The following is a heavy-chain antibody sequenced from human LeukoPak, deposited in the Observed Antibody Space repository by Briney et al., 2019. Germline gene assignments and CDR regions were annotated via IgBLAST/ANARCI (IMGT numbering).Heavy chain of an antibody. J-gene: IGHJ4*02. Sequence: PGGSLRLSCAASGFSFNSDWMDWVRQAPGKGLEWVANINHDNTENNYLDSVKGRFTISRDNSKNTLYLQVNSLRAEDTAVYYCAKGGKWDVTPFDYWGQGTLVTVSS. CDR2: INHDNTEN. CDR1: GFSFNSDW. V-gene: IGHV3-7*03. D-gene: IGHD1-26*01. CDR3: AKGGKWDVTPFDY.